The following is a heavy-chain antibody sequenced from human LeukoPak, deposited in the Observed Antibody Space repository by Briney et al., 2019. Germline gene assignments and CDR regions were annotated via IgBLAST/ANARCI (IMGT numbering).Heavy chain of an antibody. CDR1: GYSFTTYW. V-gene: IGHV5-51*01. CDR3: ARAGWQLVSPYYFDY. J-gene: IGHJ4*02. D-gene: IGHD6-19*01. Sequence: GESLTISCKCSGYSFTTYWIGGVGPMPRKGLAWRGIIYPGDSDPRSRPSLQGQVTSSAVQSIGPAYLQRCSLQASDTAMYFCARAGWQLVSPYYFDYWGQGPLVTVSS. CDR2: IYPGDSDP.